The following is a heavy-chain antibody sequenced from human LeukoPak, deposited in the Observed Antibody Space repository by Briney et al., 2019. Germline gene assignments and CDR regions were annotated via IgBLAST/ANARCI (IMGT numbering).Heavy chain of an antibody. CDR1: GGTFSSYA. V-gene: IGHV1-69*05. CDR3: ARGSIAAAGPYGG. D-gene: IGHD6-13*01. J-gene: IGHJ4*02. CDR2: IIPIFGTA. Sequence: SVKVSCKASGGTFSSYAISWVRQAPGQGLEWMGGIIPIFGTANYAQKFQGRVTMTRNTSISTAYMELRSLRSEDTAVYYCARGSIAAAGPYGGWGQGTPVTVSS.